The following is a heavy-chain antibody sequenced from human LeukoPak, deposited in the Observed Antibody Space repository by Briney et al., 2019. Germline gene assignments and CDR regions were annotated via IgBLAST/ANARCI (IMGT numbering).Heavy chain of an antibody. J-gene: IGHJ4*02. D-gene: IGHD6-19*01. V-gene: IGHV5-51*01. CDR2: IYPGDSDT. Sequence: GESLKISCKGSGYSFTSYWIGWVRQVPGKGLEWMGIIYPGDSDTRYSPSFQGQVTISADKSTSTAYLQWSSLKASDTAMYYCARHKYTSGWYSDYWGQGTLVTVSS. CDR3: ARHKYTSGWYSDY. CDR1: GYSFTSYW.